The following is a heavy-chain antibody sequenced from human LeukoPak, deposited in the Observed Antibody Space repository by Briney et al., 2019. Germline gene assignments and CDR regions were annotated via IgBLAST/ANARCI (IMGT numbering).Heavy chain of an antibody. CDR2: IYYSGST. D-gene: IGHD3-22*01. CDR3: ARDRYYDSSGYIHAFDY. V-gene: IGHV4-30-4*01. CDR1: GGSISSGDYY. Sequence: PSETLSLTCTVSGGSISSGDYYWSWIRQPPGKGLEWIGYIYYSGSTYYNPSLKSRVTISVDTSKNQFSLKLSSVTAADTAVYYCARDRYYDSSGYIHAFDYWGQGTLSPSPQ. J-gene: IGHJ4*02.